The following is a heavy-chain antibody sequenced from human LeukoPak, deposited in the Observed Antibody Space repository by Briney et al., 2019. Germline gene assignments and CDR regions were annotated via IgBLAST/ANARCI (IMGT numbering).Heavy chain of an antibody. CDR3: ARDPIVGATVGAFDI. D-gene: IGHD1-26*01. CDR1: GMRVSNNY. CDR2: ISYDGSNK. J-gene: IGHJ3*02. V-gene: IGHV3-30*03. Sequence: GGSLRLSCAASGMRVSNNYMSWVRQAPGKGLEWVAVISYDGSNKYYADSVKGRFTISRDNSKNTLYLQMNSLRAEDTAVYYCARDPIVGATVGAFDIWGQGTMVTVSS.